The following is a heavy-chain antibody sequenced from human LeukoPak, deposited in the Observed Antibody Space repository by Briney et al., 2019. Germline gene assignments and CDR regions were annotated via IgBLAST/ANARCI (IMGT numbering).Heavy chain of an antibody. Sequence: GGSLRLSCAASGFTFSNYGMHWVRQAPGKGLEWVSFIRYDGTNEYYAGSVKGRFTISRDNSKNTLNLQMNSLRAEDTAVYYCAKGQDYYVDVWGKGTTVTIYS. CDR3: AKGQDYYVDV. CDR2: IRYDGTNE. V-gene: IGHV3-30*02. J-gene: IGHJ6*03. CDR1: GFTFSNYG.